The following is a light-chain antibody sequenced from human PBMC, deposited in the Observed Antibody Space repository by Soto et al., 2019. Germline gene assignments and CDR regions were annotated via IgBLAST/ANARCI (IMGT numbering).Light chain of an antibody. CDR3: REYDNLPFT. CDR1: QDISNY. J-gene: IGKJ3*01. CDR2: DAS. V-gene: IGKV1-33*01. Sequence: DIQMTQSPSSLSASVGDRVTITCQASQDISNYLNWYQQKPGKAPKLLIYDASNLETGVPSRFSGSGSGRDYTVTISSLQPEDIATYYCREYDNLPFTFGPGSKVDIK.